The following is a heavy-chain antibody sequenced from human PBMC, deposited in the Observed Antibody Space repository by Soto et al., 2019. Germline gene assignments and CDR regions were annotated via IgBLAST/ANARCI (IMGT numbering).Heavy chain of an antibody. CDR1: GGTFSSCG. CDR2: IIPVFGRP. V-gene: IGHV1-69*01. Sequence: QVQLVQSGAELKKPWSSVKVSCKASGGTFSSCGISWVRQAPGQGLEWMGGIIPVFGRPNYAQRFRGRLTITADESTNTSYMELIDLTSEDTAVYYCAREGSGYNFWGQGTQVTVSS. CDR3: AREGSGYNF. D-gene: IGHD5-12*01. J-gene: IGHJ1*01.